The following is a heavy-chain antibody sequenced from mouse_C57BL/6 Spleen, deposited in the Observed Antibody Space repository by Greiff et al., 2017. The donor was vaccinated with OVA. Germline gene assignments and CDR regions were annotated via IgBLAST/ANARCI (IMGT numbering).Heavy chain of an antibody. V-gene: IGHV2-9-1*01. Sequence: VHVVESGPGLVAPSQSLSLTCTFSGFPLTSYAISWVRQPPGKGLEWLGVIWTGGGTNYHSALKSMLSISKDNSNSQVFLKMNSLQTDDTARYYCARNPIYDGYYGYFDYWGQGTTLTVSS. D-gene: IGHD2-3*01. J-gene: IGHJ2*01. CDR3: ARNPIYDGYYGYFDY. CDR1: GFPLTSYA. CDR2: IWTGGGT.